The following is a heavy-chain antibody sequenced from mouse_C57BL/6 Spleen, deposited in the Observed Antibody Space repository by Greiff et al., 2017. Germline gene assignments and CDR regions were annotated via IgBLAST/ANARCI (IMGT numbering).Heavy chain of an antibody. V-gene: IGHV5-4*01. D-gene: IGHD6-1*01. Sequence: EVQGVESGGGLVKPGGSLKLSCAASGFTFSSYAMSWVRQTPEKRLEWVATISDGGSYTYYPDNVKGRFTISRDNAKNNLYLQMSHLKSEDTAMYYCARDGGLGLPFAYWGQGTLVTVSA. CDR2: ISDGGSYT. CDR1: GFTFSSYA. J-gene: IGHJ3*01. CDR3: ARDGGLGLPFAY.